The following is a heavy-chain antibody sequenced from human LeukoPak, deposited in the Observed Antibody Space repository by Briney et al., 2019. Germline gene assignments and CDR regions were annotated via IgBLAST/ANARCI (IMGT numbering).Heavy chain of an antibody. Sequence: GGSLRLSCAASGFTFSSYAMSWVREAPGKGLEWVSAISGSGGSTYYADSVKGRFTISRDNSKNTLYLQMNSLRAEDTAVYYCARDYGSGSYLPFDYWGQGTLVTVSS. CDR3: ARDYGSGSYLPFDY. J-gene: IGHJ4*02. CDR1: GFTFSSYA. CDR2: ISGSGGST. V-gene: IGHV3-23*01. D-gene: IGHD3-10*01.